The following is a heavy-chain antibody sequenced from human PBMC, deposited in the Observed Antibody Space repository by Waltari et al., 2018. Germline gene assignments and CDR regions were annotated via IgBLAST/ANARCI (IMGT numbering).Heavy chain of an antibody. J-gene: IGHJ4*02. CDR1: GYTFTDYY. Sequence: EVQLVQSGAEVKKPGATVKISCKVSGYTFTDYYMHWVQQAPGKGLEWMGLVEPEDVETIYAEKVQGRVTITAETSTDTAYMELSSLRSEDTAVYYCATAARVVPAAMTFDYWGQGTLVTVSS. CDR2: VEPEDVET. D-gene: IGHD2-2*01. V-gene: IGHV1-69-2*01. CDR3: ATAARVVPAAMTFDY.